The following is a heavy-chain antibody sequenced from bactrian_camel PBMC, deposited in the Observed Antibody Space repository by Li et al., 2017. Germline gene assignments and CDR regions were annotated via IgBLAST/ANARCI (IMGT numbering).Heavy chain of an antibody. J-gene: IGHJ4*01. D-gene: IGHD1*01. CDR3: AAGRLSPFHTKQSLARACGR. CDR1: VYTFRPYC. Sequence: HVQLVESGGGAVQAGGSLTLSCEASVYTFRPYCMGWFRQVPGMEREGVAIIDGDGFPTYFTDSVKGRFTMSQDSAENTLSLQMNTLKPEDTAVYYCAAGRLSPFHTKQSLARACGRWGQGTQVTVS. CDR2: IDGDGFPT. V-gene: IGHV3S6*01.